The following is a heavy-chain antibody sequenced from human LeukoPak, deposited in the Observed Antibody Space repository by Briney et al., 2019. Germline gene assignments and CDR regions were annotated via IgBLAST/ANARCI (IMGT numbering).Heavy chain of an antibody. J-gene: IGHJ4*02. D-gene: IGHD6-6*01. CDR3: ARRKSSSSSAFDS. CDR1: GGSISSTTYF. V-gene: IGHV4-39*01. CDR2: IYYTGST. Sequence: PSQTLSLTCTVSGGSISSTTYFWAWIRQPPGTGLEWIGTIYYTGSTYYNPSLKSRVSISVDTSKNQFSLKLSSLTAADTAVYYCARRKSSSSSAFDSWGQGTLVTVSS.